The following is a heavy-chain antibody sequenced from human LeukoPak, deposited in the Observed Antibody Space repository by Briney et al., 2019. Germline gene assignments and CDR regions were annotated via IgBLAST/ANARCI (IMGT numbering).Heavy chain of an antibody. CDR1: GFTFSSXA. V-gene: IGHV3-30-3*01. Sequence: PXRSXXXXXXASGFTFSSXAXXXVRXAPGKGXXXXXXISYDGSNKYYADSVKGRFTISRDNSKNTLYLQMNSLRAEDTAVYYCARDWADYGDYYFDDWGQGTLVTVSS. CDR3: ARDWADYGDYYFDD. J-gene: IGHJ4*02. CDR2: ISYDGSNK. D-gene: IGHD4-17*01.